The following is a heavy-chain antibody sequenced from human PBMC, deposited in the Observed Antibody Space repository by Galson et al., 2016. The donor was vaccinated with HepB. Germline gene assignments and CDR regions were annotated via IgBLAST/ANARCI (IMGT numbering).Heavy chain of an antibody. Sequence: SLRLSCATSGFTFSTFAIHWVRQAPGKGLEWLAAISHDGDNKHYADSAKGRFRISRGNARDTLHLQLNNLRVEDTAVYYCTRAPGYDFWSGFSPFDYWGHGTPVTVS. CDR2: ISHDGDNK. V-gene: IGHV3-30*01. D-gene: IGHD3-3*01. J-gene: IGHJ4*01. CDR1: GFTFSTFA. CDR3: TRAPGYDFWSGFSPFDY.